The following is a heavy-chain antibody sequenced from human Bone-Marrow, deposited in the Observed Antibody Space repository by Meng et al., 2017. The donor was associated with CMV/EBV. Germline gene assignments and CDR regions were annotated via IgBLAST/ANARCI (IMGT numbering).Heavy chain of an antibody. V-gene: IGHV3-74*01. CDR1: GFTFSSYG. Sequence: GGSLRLSCAASGFTFSSYGMHWVRQAPGKGLVWVSRINSDGSSTSYADSVKGRFTISRDNAKNSLYLQMNSLRAEDTAVYYCARDSQIVVVPAANVAADYYGMDVWGQGTTVTVSS. CDR3: ARDSQIVVVPAANVAADYYGMDV. CDR2: INSDGSST. J-gene: IGHJ6*02. D-gene: IGHD2-2*01.